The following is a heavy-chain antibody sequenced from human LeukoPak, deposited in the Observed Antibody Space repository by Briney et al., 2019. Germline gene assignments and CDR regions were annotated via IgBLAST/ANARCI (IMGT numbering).Heavy chain of an antibody. V-gene: IGHV3-33*01. D-gene: IGHD3-22*01. CDR3: ARTYYYDSSVDY. J-gene: IGHJ4*02. CDR2: IWYDGSNK. Sequence: GGSLRLSCAASGFTFSSYGMHWVHQAPGKGLEWVAVIWYDGSNKYYADSVKGRFTISRDNSKNTLYLQMNSLRAEDTAVYYCARTYYYDSSVDYWGQGTLVTVSS. CDR1: GFTFSSYG.